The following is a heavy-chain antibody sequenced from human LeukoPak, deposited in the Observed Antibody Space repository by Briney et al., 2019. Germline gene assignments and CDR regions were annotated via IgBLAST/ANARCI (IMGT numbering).Heavy chain of an antibody. D-gene: IGHD4-17*01. Sequence: PGGSLRLSCAASGFTFSSYAMHWVRQAPGRGLEWVAVISYDGSNKYYADSVKGRFTISRDNSKNTLYLQVNSLRAEDTAVYYCARESARAVTTSFFVADYFDYWGQGTLVTVSS. V-gene: IGHV3-30-3*01. CDR1: GFTFSSYA. CDR2: ISYDGSNK. J-gene: IGHJ4*02. CDR3: ARESARAVTTSFFVADYFDY.